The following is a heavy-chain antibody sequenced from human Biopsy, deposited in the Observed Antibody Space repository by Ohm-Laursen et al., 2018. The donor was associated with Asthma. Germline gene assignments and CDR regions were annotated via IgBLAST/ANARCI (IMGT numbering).Heavy chain of an antibody. CDR3: SREEPTSGWYKGSILR. J-gene: IGHJ4*02. D-gene: IGHD6-19*01. Sequence: RSLRLSCAASGFTFSSYGMHWVRQAPGKGLEWVACISYDGSNKYYADSVKGRSTISRDNSKNTLYLQMNSLRAEDTAVYYCSREEPTSGWYKGSILRWGQGTLVTVSS. CDR1: GFTFSSYG. CDR2: ISYDGSNK. V-gene: IGHV3-30*03.